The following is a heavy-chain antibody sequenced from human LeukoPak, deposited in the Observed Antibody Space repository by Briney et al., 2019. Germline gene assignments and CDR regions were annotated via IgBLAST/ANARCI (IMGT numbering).Heavy chain of an antibody. J-gene: IGHJ4*02. D-gene: IGHD3-22*01. CDR3: AKDSDRTYYYDSSGYFDY. V-gene: IGHV3-23*01. CDR1: GFPFSSYA. Sequence: GSLRLSCAASGFPFSSYAMSWVRPAPGKGLEWVSAISGSGGSTYYADSVKGRFTISRDNSKNTLYLQMNSLRAEDTAVYYCAKDSDRTYYYDSSGYFDYWGQGTLVTVSS. CDR2: ISGSGGST.